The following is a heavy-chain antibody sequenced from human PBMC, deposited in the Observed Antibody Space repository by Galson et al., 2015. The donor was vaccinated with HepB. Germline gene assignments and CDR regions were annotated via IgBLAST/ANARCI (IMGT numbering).Heavy chain of an antibody. V-gene: IGHV3-21*01. D-gene: IGHD6-19*01. Sequence: SLRLSCAASGFTFSSYSMNWVRQAPGKGLEWVSSISSSSSYIYYADSVKGRFTISRDNAKNSLYLQMNSLRAEDTAVYYCARATAVAAHRYYYYMDVWGKGTTVTVS. CDR3: ARATAVAAHRYYYYMDV. CDR1: GFTFSSYS. CDR2: ISSSSSYI. J-gene: IGHJ6*03.